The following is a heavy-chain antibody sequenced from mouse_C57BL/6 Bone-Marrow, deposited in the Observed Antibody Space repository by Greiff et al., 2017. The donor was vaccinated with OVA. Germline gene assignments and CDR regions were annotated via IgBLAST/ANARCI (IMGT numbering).Heavy chain of an antibody. J-gene: IGHJ4*01. D-gene: IGHD2-5*01. V-gene: IGHV1-81*01. CDR3: ARRGYSNSYYYAMDY. CDR2: IYPRSGNT. CDR1: GYTFTSYG. Sequence: QVHVKQSGAELARPGASVKLSCKASGYTFTSYGISWVKQRTGQGLEWIGEIYPRSGNTYYNEKFKGKATLTADKSSSTAYMELRSLTSEDSAVYFCARRGYSNSYYYAMDYWGQGTSVTVSS.